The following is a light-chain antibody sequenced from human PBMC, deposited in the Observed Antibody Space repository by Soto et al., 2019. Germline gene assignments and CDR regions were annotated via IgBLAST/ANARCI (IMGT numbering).Light chain of an antibody. Sequence: QSALTQPRSVSGAPGQSVTVSCAGTSSDVGGYNYVSWYQQHPGKVPKLMIYDVSKRPSGVPDRFSGSKSGNTASLTISGLQSEDEAHYYYSSHAGRYTVVFGGGTKLTVL. J-gene: IGLJ2*01. CDR3: SSHAGRYTVV. V-gene: IGLV2-11*01. CDR1: SSDVGGYNY. CDR2: DVS.